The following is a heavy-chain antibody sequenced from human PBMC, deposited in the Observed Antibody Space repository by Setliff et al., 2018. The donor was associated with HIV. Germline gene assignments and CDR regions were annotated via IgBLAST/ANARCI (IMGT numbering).Heavy chain of an antibody. V-gene: IGHV1-18*01. Sequence: ASVKVSCKASPYTFSSYVINWVRQAPGQGLEWMGRISVYNGNTIYAQKLQGRVIMTTDTSTSTAYIELRSLRSDDTAMYYCATQRDIVMVPGQGGFDIWAQGTMVTVSS. CDR2: ISVYNGNT. D-gene: IGHD2-2*01. CDR3: ATQRDIVMVPGQGGFDI. J-gene: IGHJ3*02. CDR1: PYTFSSYV.